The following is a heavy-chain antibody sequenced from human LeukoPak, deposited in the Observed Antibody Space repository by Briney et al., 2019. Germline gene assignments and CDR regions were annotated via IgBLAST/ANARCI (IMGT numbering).Heavy chain of an antibody. CDR1: GYTFTGYY. D-gene: IGHD3-9*01. CDR3: ARGPALYDILTGYWFDP. Sequence: ASVKVSCKASGYTFTGYYMHWVRQAPGQGLEWMGWINPNSGGTNYAQKFQGRVTMTRDTSISTAYMELSRLRSDDTAVYCCARGPALYDILTGYWFDPWGQGTLVTVSS. J-gene: IGHJ5*02. CDR2: INPNSGGT. V-gene: IGHV1-2*02.